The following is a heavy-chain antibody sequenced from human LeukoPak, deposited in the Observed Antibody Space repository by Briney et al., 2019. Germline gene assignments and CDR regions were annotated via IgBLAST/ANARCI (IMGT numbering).Heavy chain of an antibody. V-gene: IGHV1-46*01. CDR1: GGTFSSYA. CDR2: INPSGGST. CDR3: ARDSSGWYSFDY. D-gene: IGHD6-19*01. Sequence: EASVKVSCKASGGTFSSYAISWVRQAPGQGLEWMGIINPSGGSTSYAQKFQGRVTMTRDTSTSTVYMELSSLRSEDTAVYYCARDSSGWYSFDYWGQGTLVTVSS. J-gene: IGHJ4*02.